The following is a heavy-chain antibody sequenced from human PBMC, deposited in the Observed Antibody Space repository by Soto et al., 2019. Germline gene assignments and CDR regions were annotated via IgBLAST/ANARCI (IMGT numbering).Heavy chain of an antibody. CDR2: IWYDGSNK. CDR3: ARDRYSSSSSDTPVYYYYMDV. V-gene: IGHV3-33*01. J-gene: IGHJ6*03. CDR1: GFTFSSYG. D-gene: IGHD6-6*01. Sequence: GGSLRLSCAASGFTFSSYGMHWVRQAPGKGLEWVAVIWYDGSNKYYADSVKGRFTISRDNSKNTLYLQMNSLRAEDTAVYYCARDRYSSSSSDTPVYYYYMDVWGKGTTVTVSS.